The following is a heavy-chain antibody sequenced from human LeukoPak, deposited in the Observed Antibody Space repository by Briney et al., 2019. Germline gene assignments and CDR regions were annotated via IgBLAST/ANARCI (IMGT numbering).Heavy chain of an antibody. V-gene: IGHV1-18*01. J-gene: IGHJ4*02. CDR2: INAYNGNT. D-gene: IGHD1-26*01. CDR3: ARDRPEVGATTLDY. Sequence: ASVKVSCKASGYTFTNYGISWVRQAPGQGLEWMGWINAYNGNTYYAEKLQDRVTLTTDTSTSTAYMELTSLRSDDTAVYYCARDRPEVGATTLDYWGQGTLVTVSS. CDR1: GYTFTNYG.